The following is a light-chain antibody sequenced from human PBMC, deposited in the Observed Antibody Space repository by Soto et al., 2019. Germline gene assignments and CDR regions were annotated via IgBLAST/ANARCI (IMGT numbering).Light chain of an antibody. CDR2: KAS. CDR1: QTISSW. Sequence: DIQMTQSPSTLSGSVGDRVTITCRASQTISSWLAWYQQKPGKAPKLLIYKASTLKSGVPSRFSGSGSGTECTLTISSLQPDDLATYYCQHYNRYSEAFGQGTKVDIK. CDR3: QHYNRYSEA. V-gene: IGKV1-5*03. J-gene: IGKJ1*01.